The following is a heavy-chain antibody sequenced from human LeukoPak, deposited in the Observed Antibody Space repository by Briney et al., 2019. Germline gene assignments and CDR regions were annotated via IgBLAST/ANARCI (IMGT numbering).Heavy chain of an antibody. J-gene: IGHJ4*02. CDR2: IYYSGST. CDR1: GGSISSYY. V-gene: IGHV4-59*01. Sequence: SETLSLTCTVSGGSISSYYWSWIRQPPGKGLEWIGYIYYSGSTNYNPSLKSRVTISVDTSKNQFSLKLSSVTAADTAVYYCARDGGGYGSGSYVFDYWGQGTLVTVSS. CDR3: ARDGGGYGSGSYVFDY. D-gene: IGHD3-10*01.